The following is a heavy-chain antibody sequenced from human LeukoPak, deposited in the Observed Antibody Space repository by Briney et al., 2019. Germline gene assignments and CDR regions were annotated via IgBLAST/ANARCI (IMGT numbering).Heavy chain of an antibody. CDR3: AREEWELQNYYYGMDV. CDR2: IYYSGST. D-gene: IGHD1-26*01. J-gene: IGHJ6*02. Sequence: PSETLSLTCTVSGGSISSYYWSWIRQPPGKGLEWIGYIYYSGSTNYNPSLKSRVTISVDTSKNQFSLKLSSVTAADTAVYYCAREEWELQNYYYGMDVWGQGTTVTVSS. V-gene: IGHV4-59*12. CDR1: GGSISSYY.